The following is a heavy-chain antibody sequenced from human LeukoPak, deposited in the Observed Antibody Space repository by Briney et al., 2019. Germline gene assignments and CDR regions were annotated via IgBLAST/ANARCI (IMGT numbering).Heavy chain of an antibody. CDR2: IIPILGIA. D-gene: IGHD6-19*01. CDR3: ARSSIAVAGAVDY. Sequence: VKVSCKASGGTFSSYAISWVRQAPGRGLEWMGRIIPILGIANYAQKFQGRVTITADKSTSTAYMELSSLRSEDTAVYYCARSSIAVAGAVDYWGQGTLVTVSS. V-gene: IGHV1-69*04. J-gene: IGHJ4*02. CDR1: GGTFSSYA.